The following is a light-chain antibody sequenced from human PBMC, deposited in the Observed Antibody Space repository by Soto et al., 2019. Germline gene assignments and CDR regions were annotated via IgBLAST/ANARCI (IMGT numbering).Light chain of an antibody. CDR3: HQFNNWPPYT. J-gene: IGKJ2*01. CDR2: GAS. CDR1: QTIANN. Sequence: ETVMTQSPATLSVSPGERATLSCRASQTIANNLAWYQQRPGQAPRLLIYGASTRATGIPARFSGSGSGTEFTLTISSLQSVDFAIYYCHQFNNWPPYTFGQGTKLEIK. V-gene: IGKV3-15*01.